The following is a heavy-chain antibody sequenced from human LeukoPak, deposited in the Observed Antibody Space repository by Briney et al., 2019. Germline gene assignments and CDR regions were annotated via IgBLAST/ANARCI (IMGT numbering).Heavy chain of an antibody. CDR1: GGSISSGGYS. V-gene: IGHV4-30-2*01. CDR2: IYHSGST. J-gene: IGHJ4*02. CDR3: ASHDYLY. Sequence: KPSQTLSLTCAVSGGSISSGGYSWSWIRQPPGKGLEWIGYIYHSGSTYYNPSLKSRVTISVDRSKNQFSLKLSSVTAADTAVYYCASHDYLYWGQGTLVTVSS. D-gene: IGHD4/OR15-4a*01.